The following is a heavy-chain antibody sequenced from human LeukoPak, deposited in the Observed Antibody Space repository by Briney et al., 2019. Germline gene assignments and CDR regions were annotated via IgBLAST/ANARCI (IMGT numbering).Heavy chain of an antibody. D-gene: IGHD4-17*01. J-gene: IGHJ4*02. Sequence: GRSLRLSCAASGVTFSSYGMHWVRQAPGKGLEWVAVISYDGSNKYYADSVKGRFTISRDNSKNTLYLQMNSLRAEDTAVYYCAKEKIRYYFDYWGPGTLVTVSS. CDR1: GVTFSSYG. CDR2: ISYDGSNK. V-gene: IGHV3-30*18. CDR3: AKEKIRYYFDY.